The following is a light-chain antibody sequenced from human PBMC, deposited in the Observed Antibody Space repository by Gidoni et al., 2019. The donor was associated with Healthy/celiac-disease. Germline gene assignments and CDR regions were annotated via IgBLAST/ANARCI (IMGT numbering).Light chain of an antibody. CDR3: QQSYSTPLT. CDR2: AAS. J-gene: IGKJ3*01. Sequence: DIQMTQSPSSLSASVGDRVTITCQASQSISSYLNWYQQKPGKAPKLLIYAASSLQSGVPSRFSGSGSGTDFTLTISSLQPEDVATYYCQQSYSTPLTFGPGTKVDIK. V-gene: IGKV1-39*01. CDR1: QSISSY.